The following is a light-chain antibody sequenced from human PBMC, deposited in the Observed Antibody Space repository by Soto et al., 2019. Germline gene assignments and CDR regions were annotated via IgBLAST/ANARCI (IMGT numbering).Light chain of an antibody. CDR2: GAS. J-gene: IGKJ1*01. V-gene: IGKV3-20*01. Sequence: EIVLTQSPGTLSLSPGERATLSCRASQSVSSSYLGWYQQKPGQAPRLLLYGASSRATGIPDRFSGSGSGTDFTLTISRLEPEDFAVYYCQYCGGSPRTFGQGTKVEIK. CDR3: QYCGGSPRT. CDR1: QSVSSSY.